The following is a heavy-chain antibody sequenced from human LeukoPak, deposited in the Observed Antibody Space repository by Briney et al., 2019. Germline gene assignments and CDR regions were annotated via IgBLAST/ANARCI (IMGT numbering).Heavy chain of an antibody. V-gene: IGHV3-23*01. J-gene: IGHJ4*02. CDR1: GFAFSSHA. CDR2: ISGSGTST. CDR3: AKDFTRSSDYGDWLDY. Sequence: PGGSLRLSCAASGFAFSSHAMSWVRQAPGKGLEWVSAISGSGTSTYYADSVKGRFTISRDNSKSTLYLQMSSLRAEDTAVYYCAKDFTRSSDYGDWLDYWGQGTLVTVSS. D-gene: IGHD4-17*01.